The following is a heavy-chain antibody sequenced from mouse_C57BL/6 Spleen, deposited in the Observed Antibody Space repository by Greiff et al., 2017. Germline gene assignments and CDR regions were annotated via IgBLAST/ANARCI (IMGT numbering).Heavy chain of an antibody. CDR2: IDPSDSYT. D-gene: IGHD2-4*01. Sequence: QVQLQQPGAELVRPGTSVKLSCKASGYTFTSYWMHWVKQRPGQGLEWIGVIDPSDSYTNYNQKFKGKATLTVDTSSSTAYMQLRSLTSEDSAVYYCARKGLDDYDWFAYWGQGTLVTVSA. CDR1: GYTFTSYW. J-gene: IGHJ3*01. V-gene: IGHV1-59*01. CDR3: ARKGLDDYDWFAY.